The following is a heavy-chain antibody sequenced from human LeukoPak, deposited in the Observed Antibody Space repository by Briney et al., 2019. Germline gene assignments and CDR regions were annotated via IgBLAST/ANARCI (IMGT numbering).Heavy chain of an antibody. CDR1: GGSISSYY. J-gene: IGHJ6*04. CDR2: IYYSGST. Sequence: SETLSLTCTVSGGSISSYYWSWIRQPPGKGLEWIGYIYYSGSTNYNPSLKSRVTISVDTSKNQFSLKLSSVTAADTAVYYCAVNSSSPGVRYYYYGMDVWGKGTTVTVSS. D-gene: IGHD6-13*01. V-gene: IGHV4-59*01. CDR3: AVNSSSPGVRYYYYGMDV.